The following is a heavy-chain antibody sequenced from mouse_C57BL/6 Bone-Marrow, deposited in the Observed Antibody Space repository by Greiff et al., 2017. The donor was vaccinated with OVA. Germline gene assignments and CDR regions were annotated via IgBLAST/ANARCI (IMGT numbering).Heavy chain of an antibody. CDR2: SRNKANDYTT. Sequence: EVMLVESGGGLVQSGRSLRLSCATSGFTFSDFYMEWVRQAPGKGLEWIAASRNKANDYTTEYSASVKGRFIVSRDTSQSILYLQMNALRAEDTAIYYCARVYSNYDYYAMDYWGQGTSVTVSS. D-gene: IGHD2-5*01. J-gene: IGHJ4*01. V-gene: IGHV7-1*01. CDR3: ARVYSNYDYYAMDY. CDR1: GFTFSDFY.